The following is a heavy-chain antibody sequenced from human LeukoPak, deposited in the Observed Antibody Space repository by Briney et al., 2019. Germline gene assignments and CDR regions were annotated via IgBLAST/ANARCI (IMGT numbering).Heavy chain of an antibody. CDR1: GFMFHDYA. J-gene: IGHJ4*02. CDR2: ISGDGGST. CDR3: ARESESSGWYDY. Sequence: GGSLGLSCAAPGFMFHDYAIHWGRQAPGKGLEWVSLISGDGGSTFYADSVEGRFTISRDNSKNSLYLQMNSLRSDDTALYYCARESESSGWYDYWGQGTLVTVSS. D-gene: IGHD6-19*01. V-gene: IGHV3-43*02.